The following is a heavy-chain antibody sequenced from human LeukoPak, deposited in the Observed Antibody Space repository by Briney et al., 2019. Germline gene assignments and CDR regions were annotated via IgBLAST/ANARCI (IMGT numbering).Heavy chain of an antibody. CDR3: ARVKGGYYDSSGYYYTTDYLDY. J-gene: IGHJ4*02. V-gene: IGHV7-4-1*02. CDR1: GYTFTSYA. D-gene: IGHD3-22*01. Sequence: ASVKVSCKASGYTFTSYAMNWVRQAPGQGLEWMGWINTNTGNPTYAQGFTGRFVFSLDTSVSTAYLQISSLKAEDTAAYYCARVKGGYYDSSGYYYTTDYLDYWGQGTLVTVSS. CDR2: INTNTGNP.